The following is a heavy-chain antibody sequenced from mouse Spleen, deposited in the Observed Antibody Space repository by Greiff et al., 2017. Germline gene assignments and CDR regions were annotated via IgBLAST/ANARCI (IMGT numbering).Heavy chain of an antibody. V-gene: IGHV3-5*02. J-gene: IGHJ2*01. CDR2: IYYSGTI. CDR1: GISITTGNYR. D-gene: IGHD2-1*01. Sequence: EVKLQESGPGLVKPSQTVSLTCTVTGISITTGNYRWSWIRQFPGNKLEWIGYIYYSGTITYNPSLTSRTTITRDTSKNQFFLEMNSLTAEDTATYYCARDGNHPFDYWGQGTTLTVSS. CDR3: ARDGNHPFDY.